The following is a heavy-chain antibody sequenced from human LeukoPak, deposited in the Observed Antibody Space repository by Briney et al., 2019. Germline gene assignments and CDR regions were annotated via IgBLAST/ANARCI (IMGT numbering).Heavy chain of an antibody. CDR1: GGSISSSSYY. D-gene: IGHD3-10*01. J-gene: IGHJ5*02. Sequence: PSETLSLTCTVSGGSISSSSYYWGWIRQPPGKGLEWIGSIYYSGSTYYNPSLKSRVTISVDTSKNQFSLKLSSVTAADTAVYYCARDFGYYGSGSRGFVFDPWGQGTLVTVSS. V-gene: IGHV4-39*02. CDR2: IYYSGST. CDR3: ARDFGYYGSGSRGFVFDP.